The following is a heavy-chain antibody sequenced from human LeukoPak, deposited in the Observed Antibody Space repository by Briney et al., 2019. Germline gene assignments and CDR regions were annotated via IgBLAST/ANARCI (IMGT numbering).Heavy chain of an antibody. Sequence: GGSLRLSCAASGSTFSSYGMHWVRQAPGKGLEWVAVISYDGSNKYYADSVKGRFTISRDNSKNTLYLQMNSLRAEDTAVYYCATNILVRDIINWFDPWGQGTLVTVSS. CDR3: ATNILVRDIINWFDP. CDR2: ISYDGSNK. CDR1: GSTFSSYG. D-gene: IGHD3-10*01. V-gene: IGHV3-30*03. J-gene: IGHJ5*02.